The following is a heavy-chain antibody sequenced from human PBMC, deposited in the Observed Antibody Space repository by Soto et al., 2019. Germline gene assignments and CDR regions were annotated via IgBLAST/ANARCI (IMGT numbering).Heavy chain of an antibody. CDR1: GFTVSSKY. CDR3: AREAPMDV. CDR2: IWSAGLI. J-gene: IGHJ6*02. Sequence: SLRLSCAASGFTVSSKYMSWVRQAPGKGLEWVSVIWSAGLIYYADSVRGRFTISRDISKNILYLEMTSLRADDTAVYYCAREAPMDVWGRGTTVSVS. V-gene: IGHV3-53*01.